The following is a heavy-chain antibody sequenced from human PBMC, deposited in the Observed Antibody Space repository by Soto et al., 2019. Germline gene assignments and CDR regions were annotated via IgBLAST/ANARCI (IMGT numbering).Heavy chain of an antibody. D-gene: IGHD2-2*01. V-gene: IGHV1-46*03. CDR1: GYTFTSYY. J-gene: IGHJ4*02. Sequence: QVQLVQSGAEVKKPGASVKVSCKASGYTFTSYYIHWVRQAPGQGLEWMGIINPSGGDITYAQKSQGRVTMTRDTSTSTVYMGLSSLRSEDTAVYYCGRDGGYQRFDFWGQGALVTVSS. CDR2: INPSGGDI. CDR3: GRDGGYQRFDF.